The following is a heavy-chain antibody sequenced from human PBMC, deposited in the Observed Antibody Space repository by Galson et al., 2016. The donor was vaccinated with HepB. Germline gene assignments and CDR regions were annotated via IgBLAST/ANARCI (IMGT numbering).Heavy chain of an antibody. D-gene: IGHD3-22*01. CDR2: ISGSGGST. Sequence: SLRLSCAASGITFSTYSMNWVRQAPGKGLEWVSAISGSGGSTYYADSVKGRFTISRDNSKNTLYLQVNSLRAEDTAVYYCARVILGYYHDYWGQGALVTVSS. V-gene: IGHV3-23*01. CDR3: ARVILGYYHDY. J-gene: IGHJ4*02. CDR1: GITFSTYS.